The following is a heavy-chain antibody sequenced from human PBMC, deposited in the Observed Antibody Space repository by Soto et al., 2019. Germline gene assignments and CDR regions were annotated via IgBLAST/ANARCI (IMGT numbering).Heavy chain of an antibody. D-gene: IGHD2-2*01. J-gene: IGHJ4*02. V-gene: IGHV3-15*07. CDR2: IKSKIDGGTT. Sequence: EGSLRLSSAASGFIFINAWLNCVRLAPGKGLEWGGRIKSKIDGGTTDYAAPVKGRFTISRDDSKNTLYLQMNSLKTEDTAVYYCTTDVHCIGTSCYDGVDYWGQGT. CDR3: TTDVHCIGTSCYDGVDY. CDR1: GFIFINAW.